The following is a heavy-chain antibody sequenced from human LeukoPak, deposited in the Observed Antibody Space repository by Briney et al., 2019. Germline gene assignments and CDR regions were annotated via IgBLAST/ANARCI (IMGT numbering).Heavy chain of an antibody. Sequence: PSETLSLTCTVSGASIGWDYWSWIRQSAGKGLEWIGRIYKSGSTNYNPSFRSRVTMSVDTSKNQFSLNVTSVTAADTAVYYCAREEYFQDSNGYSYYFHSWGQGSLVTVSS. J-gene: IGHJ4*02. CDR3: AREEYFQDSNGYSYYFHS. D-gene: IGHD3-22*01. V-gene: IGHV4-4*07. CDR1: GASIGWDY. CDR2: IYKSGST.